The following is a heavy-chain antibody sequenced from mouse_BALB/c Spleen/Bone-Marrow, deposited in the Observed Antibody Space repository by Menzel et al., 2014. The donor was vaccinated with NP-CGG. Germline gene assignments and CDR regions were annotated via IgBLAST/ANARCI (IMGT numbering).Heavy chain of an antibody. V-gene: IGHV1-69*02. D-gene: IGHD2-3*01. CDR1: GYTFTSYW. CDR3: TRTYESFDY. Sequence: QVQLQQPGGELVRPGASVKLSCKTSGYTFTSYWINWVNQRPGKGLEWIGNIYPSDNYTNYNQKFKDKATLTVDISSTTAYMQHSRPTYEDSAVYYCTRTYESFDYWGQGTSLTVSS. J-gene: IGHJ2*02. CDR2: IYPSDNYT.